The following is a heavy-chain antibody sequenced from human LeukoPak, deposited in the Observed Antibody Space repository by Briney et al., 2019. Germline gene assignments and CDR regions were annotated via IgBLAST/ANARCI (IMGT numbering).Heavy chain of an antibody. CDR3: ASYSSSWYERGGTFDY. V-gene: IGHV4-30-4*08. CDR2: IYYGGST. CDR1: GGSISSGDYY. J-gene: IGHJ4*02. D-gene: IGHD6-13*01. Sequence: SETLSLTCTVSGGSISSGDYYWSWIRQPPGKGLEWIGYIYYGGSTYYNPSLKSRVTISVDTSKNQFSLKLTSLTAADTAVYYCASYSSSWYERGGTFDYWGQGTLVTVSS.